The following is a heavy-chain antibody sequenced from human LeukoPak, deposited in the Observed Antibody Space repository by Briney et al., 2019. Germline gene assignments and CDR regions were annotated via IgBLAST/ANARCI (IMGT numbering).Heavy chain of an antibody. V-gene: IGHV1-18*01. CDR1: GYTFPSYG. Sequence: GASVKVSCKASGYTFPSYGVTWVRQAPGQGLEWMGWISPYNGNTNYAQKLQGRVTMTTDTSTSTAYMELRSLRSDDTAVYYCARENPPLAAASYWGQGTLVTVSS. J-gene: IGHJ4*02. D-gene: IGHD6-13*01. CDR2: ISPYNGNT. CDR3: ARENPPLAAASY.